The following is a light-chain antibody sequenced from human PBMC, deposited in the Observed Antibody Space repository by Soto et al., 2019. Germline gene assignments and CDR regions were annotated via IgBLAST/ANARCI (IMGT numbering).Light chain of an antibody. CDR2: WAS. J-gene: IGKJ5*01. CDR1: QTILDRSNNKNR. CDR3: QQYYALPIT. Sequence: IVMTQSPDSLAVSLGERATINCKSSQTILDRSNNKNRLVWYQQKPGQPPKLLISWASTRESGVPDRFSGSGSGTDFILTISSLQAGDVAVYYCQQYYALPITFGQGTRLEIK. V-gene: IGKV4-1*01.